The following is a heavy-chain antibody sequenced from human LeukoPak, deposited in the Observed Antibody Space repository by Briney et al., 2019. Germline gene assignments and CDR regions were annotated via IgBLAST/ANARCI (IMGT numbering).Heavy chain of an antibody. CDR3: ARDRRERFLEWSFDY. J-gene: IGHJ4*02. D-gene: IGHD3-3*01. CDR2: IYYSGST. CDR1: GDSISSYY. Sequence: SETLSLTCTVSGDSISSYYWSWIRQPPGKGLEWIGYIYYSGSTNYNPSLKSRVTISVDTSKNQFSLKLSSVTAADTAVYYCARDRRERFLEWSFDYWGQGTLVTVSS. V-gene: IGHV4-59*01.